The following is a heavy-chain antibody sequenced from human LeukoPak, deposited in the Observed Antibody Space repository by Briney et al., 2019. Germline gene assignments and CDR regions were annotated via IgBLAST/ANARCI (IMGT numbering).Heavy chain of an antibody. CDR1: GFTFSSYS. Sequence: GGSLRLSCAASGFTFSSYSMTWVRQAPGKGLEWVSSISSSSSYIYYADSVKGRFTISRDNAKNSLYLQMNSLRAEDTAVYYCARSDGAYCSGGSCHDYGMDVWGQGTTVTVSS. CDR2: ISSSSSYI. D-gene: IGHD2-15*01. CDR3: ARSDGAYCSGGSCHDYGMDV. J-gene: IGHJ6*02. V-gene: IGHV3-21*01.